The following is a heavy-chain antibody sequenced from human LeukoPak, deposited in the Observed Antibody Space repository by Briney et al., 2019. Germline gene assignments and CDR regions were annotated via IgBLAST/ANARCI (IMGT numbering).Heavy chain of an antibody. V-gene: IGHV1-2*02. CDR2: INPNSGDT. D-gene: IGHD3-10*01. CDR3: ARDSGDYFGSATGPGY. J-gene: IGHJ4*02. Sequence: ASVKVSCKASGYTFSGQYMHWVRQAPGQGLEWMGWINPNSGDTSYTQKFQGRVTMTRETSINTAYMELTRLRFDDTAVYYCARDSGDYFGSATGPGYWGQGTLVTVSS. CDR1: GYTFSGQY.